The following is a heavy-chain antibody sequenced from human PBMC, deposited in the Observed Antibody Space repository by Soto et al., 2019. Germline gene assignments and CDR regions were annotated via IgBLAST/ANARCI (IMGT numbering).Heavy chain of an antibody. CDR2: IYHSGTT. V-gene: IGHV4-31*02. CDR1: GGSISSGGYY. Sequence: SETLSLTCTVSGGSISSGGYYWSWIRQLPGKGLEWIGYIYHSGTTYYNPSLKSRVTISVDTSKNQFSLKLSSVTAADTAVYYCARVSGSSSPFDPWGRGTLVTVSS. D-gene: IGHD6-6*01. CDR3: ARVSGSSSPFDP. J-gene: IGHJ5*02.